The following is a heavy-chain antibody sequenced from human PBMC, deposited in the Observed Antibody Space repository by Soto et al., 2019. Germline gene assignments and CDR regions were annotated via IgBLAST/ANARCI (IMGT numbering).Heavy chain of an antibody. CDR2: IYYSGST. CDR3: ARHPSITLFGVVILDAFDI. J-gene: IGHJ3*02. D-gene: IGHD3-3*01. Sequence: SETLSLTCTVSGGSISSSSYYWGWIRQPPGKGLEWIGSIYYSGSTYYNPSLKSRVTISVDTSKNQFSLKLSSVTAADTAVYYCARHPSITLFGVVILDAFDIWGQGTMVTGS. CDR1: GGSISSSSYY. V-gene: IGHV4-39*01.